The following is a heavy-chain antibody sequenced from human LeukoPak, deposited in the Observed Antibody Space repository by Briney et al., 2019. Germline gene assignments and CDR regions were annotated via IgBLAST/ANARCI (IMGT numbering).Heavy chain of an antibody. D-gene: IGHD6-19*01. CDR2: ISYDGSNK. CDR3: AKIQGWFNAAFHI. Sequence: PGRSLRLSCAASGFTFSSYGMHWVRQAPGKGLEWVAVISYDGSNKYYADSVKGRFTISRDNSKNTLYLQMNSLRAEDTAVYYCAKIQGWFNAAFHIGGQGTMVTVSS. CDR1: GFTFSSYG. J-gene: IGHJ3*02. V-gene: IGHV3-30*18.